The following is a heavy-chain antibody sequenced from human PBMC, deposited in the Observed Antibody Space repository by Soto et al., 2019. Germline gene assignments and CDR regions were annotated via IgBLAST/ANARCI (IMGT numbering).Heavy chain of an antibody. J-gene: IGHJ5*02. D-gene: IGHD3-3*02. CDR2: ISAYNGNT. V-gene: IGHV1-18*01. CDR3: ARYDTVLVRFWFDL. Sequence: ASVKVSCKASGYTFTSYGISWVRQAPGQGLEWMGWISAYNGNTNYAQKLQGRVTMTTDTSTSTAYMELRSLRSDDTAVYYCARYDTVLVRFWFDLWGQGTLVTVSS. CDR1: GYTFTSYG.